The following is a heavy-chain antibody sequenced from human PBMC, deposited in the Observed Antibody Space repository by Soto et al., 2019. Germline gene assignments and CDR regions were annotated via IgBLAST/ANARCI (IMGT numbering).Heavy chain of an antibody. Sequence: QVQLQESGPGLVKPSETLSLTCTVSGGSISSYYCSWIRQPPGKGLEWIGHIYYSGSTNYNPALKSRVTISVDTSKNQCSLKLSSVTAADTAMYYCARAGAATLSDYWGQGTLVTVSS. V-gene: IGHV4-59*01. J-gene: IGHJ4*02. CDR3: ARAGAATLSDY. D-gene: IGHD2-15*01. CDR1: GGSISSYY. CDR2: IYYSGST.